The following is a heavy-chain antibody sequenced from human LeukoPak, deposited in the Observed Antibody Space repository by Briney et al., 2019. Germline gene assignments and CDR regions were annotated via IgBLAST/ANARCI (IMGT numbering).Heavy chain of an antibody. CDR3: ARDRYSDYGGVYDF. J-gene: IGHJ1*01. V-gene: IGHV3-7*03. Sequence: GGSLRLSCTASGFTFSNFWMGWVRQAPGKGLEWVANIKQDETEKFYLGSVKGRFTISRDNSENTVYLQVSSLRAEDTAVYYCARDRYSDYGGVYDFWGRGTLVTVSS. CDR1: GFTFSNFW. CDR2: IKQDETEK. D-gene: IGHD3/OR15-3a*01.